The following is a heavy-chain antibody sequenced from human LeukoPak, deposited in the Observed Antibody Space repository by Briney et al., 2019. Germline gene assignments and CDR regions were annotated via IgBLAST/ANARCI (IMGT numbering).Heavy chain of an antibody. D-gene: IGHD1-26*01. CDR2: FLYPGNT. J-gene: IGHJ4*02. CDR3: GRRARVGDKSHSFDY. CDR1: GGSISDSTYY. V-gene: IGHV4-39*01. Sequence: SETLSLTCTVSGGSISDSTYYWGWIRQPPGKGLEWIGSFLYPGNTYYNPSLKSRVTLSADTSKNQFSLNVIFVTAADTAVYYCGRRARVGDKSHSFDYWGQGTLVTVSS.